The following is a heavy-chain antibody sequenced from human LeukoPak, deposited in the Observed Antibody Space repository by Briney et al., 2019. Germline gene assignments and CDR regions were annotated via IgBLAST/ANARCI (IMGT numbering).Heavy chain of an antibody. J-gene: IGHJ6*03. CDR3: ARDRGNYMDV. D-gene: IGHD3-10*01. CDR2: ISSSGSTI. Sequence: GGSLRLSCAASGFTFSSYEMNWVRQAPGKGLEWVSYISSSGSTIYYADSVKGRFTISRDNAKNSLYLQMNSLRAEDTAVYYCARDRGNYMDVWGKGTTVTVSS. V-gene: IGHV3-48*03. CDR1: GFTFSSYE.